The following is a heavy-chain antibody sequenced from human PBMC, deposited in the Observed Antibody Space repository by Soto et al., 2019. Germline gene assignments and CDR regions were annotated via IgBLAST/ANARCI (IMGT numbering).Heavy chain of an antibody. CDR3: VRYFYGTSDSHHNFDY. D-gene: IGHD3-22*01. CDR2: VIPSDGRT. CDR1: GYTFTTYW. V-gene: IGHV1-46*01. Sequence: ASVKVSCKASGYTFTTYWLQWVRQAPGQGLEWMGLVIPSDGRTTYAKNFQGRVTMTRDTSTSTVYMELSSLRSEDTAVYYCVRYFYGTSDSHHNFDYWGQGTLVTVSS. J-gene: IGHJ4*02.